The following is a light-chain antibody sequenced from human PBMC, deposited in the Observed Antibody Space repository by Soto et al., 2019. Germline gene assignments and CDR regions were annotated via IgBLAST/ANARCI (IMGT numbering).Light chain of an antibody. CDR2: GAS. CDR3: QQYSNWPPWT. V-gene: IGKV3-15*01. J-gene: IGKJ1*01. Sequence: TVMTQSPAPLSVSPGERATLSCRASQSVTSNLAWYQQKPGQAPRLLIYGASTRATGIPARFSGSGSGTEFTLTISSLQSEDFAVYYCQQYSNWPPWTFGQGTKVDIK. CDR1: QSVTSN.